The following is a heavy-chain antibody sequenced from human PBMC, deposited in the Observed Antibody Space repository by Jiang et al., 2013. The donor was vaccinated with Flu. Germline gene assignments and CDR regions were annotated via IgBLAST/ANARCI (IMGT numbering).Heavy chain of an antibody. CDR3: ARGIHEVVSGINWFDP. V-gene: IGHV4-39*01. CDR1: GGSISSSSYY. J-gene: IGHJ5*02. D-gene: IGHD4-23*01. Sequence: PSETLSLTCTVSGGSISSSSYYWGWIRQPPGKGLEWIGSIYYSGSTYYNPSLKSRVTISVDTSKNQFSLKLSSVTAADTAVYYCARGIHEVVSGINWFDPWGQGTLVTVSS. CDR2: IYYSGST.